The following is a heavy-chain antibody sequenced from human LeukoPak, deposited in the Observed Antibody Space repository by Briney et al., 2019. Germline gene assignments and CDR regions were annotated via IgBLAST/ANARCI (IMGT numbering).Heavy chain of an antibody. CDR3: ASPNYDSSGYYAFDI. J-gene: IGHJ3*02. D-gene: IGHD3-22*01. V-gene: IGHV3-48*03. CDR1: GFTFSSHE. CDR2: ISSSGNTI. Sequence: PGGSLRLSCVASGFTFSSHEMNWVRQAPGKGLELVSYISSSGNTIYYADSVKGRFTISRDNAKNSLYLQMNSLRAEDTAVYYCASPNYDSSGYYAFDIWGQGTMVTVSS.